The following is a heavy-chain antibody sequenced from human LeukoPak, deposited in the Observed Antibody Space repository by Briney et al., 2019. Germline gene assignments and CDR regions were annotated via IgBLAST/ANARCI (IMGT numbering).Heavy chain of an antibody. D-gene: IGHD6-13*01. Sequence: GGSLRLSCAASGFPFSNYGMSWVRQAPGKGLEWVSYISSSGSTIYYADSVKGRFTISRDNSKNTLYLQMNSLRAEDTAVYYCAKAGSIAAANYYYYYMDVWGKGTTVTVSS. CDR1: GFPFSNYG. V-gene: IGHV3-48*01. J-gene: IGHJ6*03. CDR3: AKAGSIAAANYYYYYMDV. CDR2: ISSSGSTI.